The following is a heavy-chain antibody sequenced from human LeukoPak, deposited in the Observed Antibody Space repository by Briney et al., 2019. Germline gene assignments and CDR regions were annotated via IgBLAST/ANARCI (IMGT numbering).Heavy chain of an antibody. CDR1: GFTFSNYW. CDR3: ARDFLHSPNCPGC. D-gene: IGHD1-1*01. J-gene: IGHJ4*02. V-gene: IGHV3-74*01. Sequence: GSLRLSCAASGFTFSNYWMHWVRLAPGKGPMWVSRISTDGRFTSYADSVKGRFTISRDNAENTLYLHMSSLRAEDTALYYCARDFLHSPNCPGCWGQGTLVTVSS. CDR2: ISTDGRFT.